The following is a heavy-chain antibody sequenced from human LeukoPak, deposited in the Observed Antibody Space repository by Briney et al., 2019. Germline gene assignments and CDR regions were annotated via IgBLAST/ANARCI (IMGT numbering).Heavy chain of an antibody. CDR1: GGSFSVYY. CDR3: ARGRYCPNGVCPDYYYYIDV. J-gene: IGHJ6*03. V-gene: IGHV4-34*01. Sequence: SETLSLTCAVYGGSFSVYYWSWIRQPPGKGRECIGEINHSGSTNYNPSLKSRVTISVDTSKNQFSLKLSSVTAADTAVYYCARGRYCPNGVCPDYYYYIDVWGKGTTVTVSS. D-gene: IGHD2-8*01. CDR2: INHSGST.